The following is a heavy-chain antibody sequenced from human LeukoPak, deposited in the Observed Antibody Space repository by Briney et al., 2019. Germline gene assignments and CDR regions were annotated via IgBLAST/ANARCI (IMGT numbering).Heavy chain of an antibody. V-gene: IGHV1-2*02. CDR3: ARDLDYYGSGSFFNI. D-gene: IGHD3-10*01. J-gene: IGHJ3*02. CDR1: GYTFTAYS. Sequence: ASVKVSCKASGYTFTAYSMHWVRQAPGQGLEWMGCINPNSGGTNYAQKFQGRVTMTRDTSITTAYMELSRLRSDDTAVYYCARDLDYYGSGSFFNIWGQGTMVTVSS. CDR2: INPNSGGT.